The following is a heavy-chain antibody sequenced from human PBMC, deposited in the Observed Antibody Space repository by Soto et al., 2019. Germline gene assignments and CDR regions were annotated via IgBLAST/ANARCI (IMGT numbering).Heavy chain of an antibody. CDR3: ARPPGSHLTVKAPLEF. Sequence: ASVKVSCKASGYSLTEYYLHWVRQAPGQGLEWMGWINPTTGGTTYAQKFEGRVTMTRDRSVNTAYMELSRLRSDDTALYFCARPPGSHLTVKAPLEFWGQATLAPASS. J-gene: IGHJ4*02. V-gene: IGHV1-2*02. D-gene: IGHD4-17*01. CDR1: GYSLTEYY. CDR2: INPTTGGT.